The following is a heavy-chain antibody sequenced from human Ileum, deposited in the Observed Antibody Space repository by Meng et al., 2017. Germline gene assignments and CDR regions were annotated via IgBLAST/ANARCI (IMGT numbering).Heavy chain of an antibody. D-gene: IGHD5-18*01. J-gene: IGHJ4*02. CDR3: ARGQGYIKDY. CDR1: GTNFTTYA. CDR2: ISAGEGNT. V-gene: IGHV1-3*01. Sequence: QVQLVQSGAEVKKTGALVRVSSKASGTNFTTYARHWLRQAPGQRPEWMGWISAGEGNTKYSQKFQGRVTITRDTSAGIAYVELSSLRFEDTAVYYCARGQGYIKDYWGQGTLVTVSS.